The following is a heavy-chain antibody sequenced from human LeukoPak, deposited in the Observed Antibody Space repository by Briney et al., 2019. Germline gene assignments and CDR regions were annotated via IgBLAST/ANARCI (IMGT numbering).Heavy chain of an antibody. J-gene: IGHJ4*02. CDR1: GFTFSSYS. V-gene: IGHV3-48*02. CDR3: ARGSLYFDY. Sequence: GGSLRLSCAASGFTFSSYSMNWVRQAPGKGLEWVSYISSSSSSIYYADSVKGRFTISRDNAKNSLYLQMNTLRDDDTAVYYCARGSLYFDYWGQGTLVTVFS. CDR2: ISSSSSSI.